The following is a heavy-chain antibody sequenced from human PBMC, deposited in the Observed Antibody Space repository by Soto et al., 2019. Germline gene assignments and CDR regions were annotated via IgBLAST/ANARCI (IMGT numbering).Heavy chain of an antibody. D-gene: IGHD3-16*02. CDR3: ARHSRYYDYVWGSYRYKAYFDY. V-gene: IGHV4-39*01. Sequence: SETLSLTCTVSGGSISSSSYYWCWIRQPPGKGLEWIGSIYYSGSTYYNPSLKSRVTISVDTSKNQFSLKLSSVTAADTAVYYCARHSRYYDYVWGSYRYKAYFDYWGQGTLVTVSS. J-gene: IGHJ4*02. CDR2: IYYSGST. CDR1: GGSISSSSYY.